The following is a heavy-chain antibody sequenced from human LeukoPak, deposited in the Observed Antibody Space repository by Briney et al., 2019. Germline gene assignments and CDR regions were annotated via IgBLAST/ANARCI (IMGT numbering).Heavy chain of an antibody. CDR2: INPNSGGT. D-gene: IGHD1-26*01. J-gene: IGHJ6*03. CDR1: GYTFTGYY. CDR3: ARGWSGSYYSHYYYYMDV. V-gene: IGHV1-2*02. Sequence: ASVKVSCKASGYTFTGYYMHWVRQAPGQGLEWMGWINPNSGGTNYAQKFQGRVTMTRDTSISTAYMELSRLRSDDTAVYYCARGWSGSYYSHYYYYMDVWGKGATVTVSS.